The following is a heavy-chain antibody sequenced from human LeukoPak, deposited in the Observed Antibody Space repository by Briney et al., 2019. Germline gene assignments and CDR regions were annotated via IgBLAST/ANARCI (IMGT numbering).Heavy chain of an antibody. CDR3: ARDKGTAIPRGYFDY. CDR1: GFTFSSYG. CDR2: IWYDGSNK. J-gene: IGHJ4*02. Sequence: PGGSLRLSCAASGFTFSSYGMHWVRQAPGKGLEWVAVIWYDGSNKYYADSVKGRFTISRDNSKNTLYLQMNSLRAEDTAVYYCARDKGTAIPRGYFDYWGQGTLVTVSS. D-gene: IGHD2-21*01. V-gene: IGHV3-33*01.